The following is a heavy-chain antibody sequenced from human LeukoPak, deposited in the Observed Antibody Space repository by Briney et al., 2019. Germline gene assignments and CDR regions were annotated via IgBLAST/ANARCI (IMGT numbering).Heavy chain of an antibody. J-gene: IGHJ6*03. CDR2: IIPIFGTA. CDR1: GGTFSSYA. V-gene: IGHV1-69*13. Sequence: SVKVSCKASGGTFSSYAISWVRQAPGQGLEWMGGIIPIFGTANYAQKFQGRVTITADESTSTAYMELSSLRSEDTAVYYCAKGDYGYYYYYYMDVWGKGTTVTVSS. CDR3: AKGDYGYYYYYYMDV. D-gene: IGHD4/OR15-4a*01.